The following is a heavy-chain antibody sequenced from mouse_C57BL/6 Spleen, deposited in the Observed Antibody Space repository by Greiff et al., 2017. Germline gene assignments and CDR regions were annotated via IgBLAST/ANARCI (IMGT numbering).Heavy chain of an antibody. CDR3: ARGDYGSSSYWYFDV. J-gene: IGHJ1*03. D-gene: IGHD1-1*01. Sequence: VKLMESGAELVKPGASVKMSCKASGYTFTTYPIEWMKQNHGKSLEWIGNFHPYNDDTKYNEKFKGKATLTVEKSSRTVYLELSRLTSDDSAVYYCARGDYGSSSYWYFDVWGTGTTVTVSS. CDR1: GYTFTTYP. V-gene: IGHV1-47*01. CDR2: FHPYNDDT.